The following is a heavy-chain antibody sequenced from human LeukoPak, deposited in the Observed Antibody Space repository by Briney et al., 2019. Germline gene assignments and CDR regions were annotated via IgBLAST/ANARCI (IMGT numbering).Heavy chain of an antibody. V-gene: IGHV1-2*02. CDR2: INPNSGGT. J-gene: IGHJ5*02. CDR1: GYTFTGYY. CDR3: ARPIGSSGLGGFDP. Sequence: ASVKVSCKASGYTFTGYYMHWVRQAPGQGLEWMGWINPNSGGTSYAQKFQGRVTMTRDTSISTAYMELSRLRSDDTAVCYCARPIGSSGLGGFDPWGQGTLVTVSS. D-gene: IGHD3-22*01.